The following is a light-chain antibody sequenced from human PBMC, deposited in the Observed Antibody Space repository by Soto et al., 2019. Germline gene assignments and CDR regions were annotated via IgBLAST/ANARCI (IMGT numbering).Light chain of an antibody. J-gene: IGKJ4*01. V-gene: IGKV3D-15*01. CDR1: QSVRGN. CDR3: QQYIDGPRT. CDR2: GAS. Sequence: EIVMAQSPATLSVSPGEGATLSCRASQSVRGNLAWYQQKPGQAPRLLIYGASTRASGIPTRFSGAGSGAEFTLTLSSLQSDDSAVYFCQQYIDGPRTFGGGTRVEIK.